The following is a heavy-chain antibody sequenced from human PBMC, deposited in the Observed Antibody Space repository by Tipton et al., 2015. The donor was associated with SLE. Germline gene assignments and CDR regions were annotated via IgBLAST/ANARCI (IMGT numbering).Heavy chain of an antibody. V-gene: IGHV4-31*03. D-gene: IGHD5-12*01. Sequence: TLSLTCTVSGDSISNYGYSWSWLRRHPGKGLEWIGHIVNSGSTSYNPSLSSRLSLSLDTSANYFSLDLSSVTAAATAVYYCARGQGYPYLDYWGQGTLVIVSS. CDR3: ARGQGYPYLDY. CDR1: GDSISNYGYS. J-gene: IGHJ4*02. CDR2: IVNSGST.